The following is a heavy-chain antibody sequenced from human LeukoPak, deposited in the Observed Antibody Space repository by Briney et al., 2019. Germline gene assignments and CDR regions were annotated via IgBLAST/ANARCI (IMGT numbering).Heavy chain of an antibody. CDR1: GGSISGYY. J-gene: IGHJ4*02. V-gene: IGHV4-4*07. CDR2: IYPSGNT. Sequence: SETLSLTCTVSGGSISGYYWSWIRQPAGKGLEWIGRIYPSGNTHYNPSLNSRVTMSVDTSKNQFSLKLNSVTAADTAVYYCARSTGSEDNYWGQGTQVTVAS. CDR3: ARSTGSEDNY. D-gene: IGHD2-8*02.